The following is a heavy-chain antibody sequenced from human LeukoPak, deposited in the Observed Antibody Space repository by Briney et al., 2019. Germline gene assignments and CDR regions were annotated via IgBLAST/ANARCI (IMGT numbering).Heavy chain of an antibody. V-gene: IGHV4-39*07. Sequence: PSETLSLTCTVSGGSISSSSYYWGWIRQPPGKGLEWIGSIYYSGSTYYNPSLKSRVTISVDTSKNQFSLKLSSVTAADTAVYYCARVVPAAMNPWFDPWGQGTLVTVSS. J-gene: IGHJ5*02. D-gene: IGHD2-2*01. CDR1: GGSISSSSYY. CDR2: IYYSGST. CDR3: ARVVPAAMNPWFDP.